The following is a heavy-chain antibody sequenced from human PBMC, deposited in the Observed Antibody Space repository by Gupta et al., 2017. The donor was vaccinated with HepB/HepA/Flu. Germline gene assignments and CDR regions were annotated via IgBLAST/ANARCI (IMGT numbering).Heavy chain of an antibody. CDR3: ARVKDTSDYYNVL. CDR1: GGSVSSGNYY. J-gene: IGHJ4*02. D-gene: IGHD3-22*01. V-gene: IGHV4-61*01. Sequence: VQLQESGPGLVRPSETLSVTCNVSGGSVSSGNYYWTWIRQPPGKGLEWIGYIYYSGSSNSNPSLKSRVTISLETSKNHFSLNLRSVTAADTALYYCARVKDTSDYYNVLWGQGILVTVSS. CDR2: IYYSGSS.